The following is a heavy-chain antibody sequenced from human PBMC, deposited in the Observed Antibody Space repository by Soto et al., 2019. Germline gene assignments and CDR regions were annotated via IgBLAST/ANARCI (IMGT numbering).Heavy chain of an antibody. J-gene: IGHJ3*02. CDR1: GGSISSYY. V-gene: IGHV4-59*01. CDR3: TTTYQDYYESSGNDAFDI. D-gene: IGHD3-22*01. CDR2: IYYSGST. Sequence: SETLSLTCTVSGGSISSYYWSWIRQPPGKGLEWIGYIYYSGSTNYNPSLKSRVTISVDTSKNQFSLKLSSVTAADTAVYNCTTTYQDYYESSGNDAFDIWGQETMVTVSS.